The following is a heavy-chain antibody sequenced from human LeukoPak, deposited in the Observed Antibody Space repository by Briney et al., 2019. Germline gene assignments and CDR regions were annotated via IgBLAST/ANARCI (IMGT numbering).Heavy chain of an antibody. CDR1: GFTFSSYS. V-gene: IGHV3-21*01. CDR2: ISSSSSYI. J-gene: IGHJ2*01. CDR3: ARGDTAVAHYWYLDL. Sequence: PGGSLRLSCAASGFTFSSYSMNWVRQAPGKGLEWVSSISSSSSYIYYADSVKGRFTISRDNAKNSLYLEMNSLRAEDTAVYYCARGDTAVAHYWYLDLWGRGTLVTVSS. D-gene: IGHD5-18*01.